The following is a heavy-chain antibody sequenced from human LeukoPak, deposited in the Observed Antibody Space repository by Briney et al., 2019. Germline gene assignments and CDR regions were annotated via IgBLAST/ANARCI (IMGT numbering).Heavy chain of an antibody. D-gene: IGHD3-22*01. Sequence: GGSLRLSCAASGFTFSSYSMNWVRQAPGKGLEWVSSSSSSSSYIYYADSVKGRFTISRDNAKNSLYLQMNSLRAEDTAVYYCARPNPVYDSSGYYDGAFDIWGQGTMVTVSS. J-gene: IGHJ3*02. CDR2: SSSSSSYI. V-gene: IGHV3-21*01. CDR1: GFTFSSYS. CDR3: ARPNPVYDSSGYYDGAFDI.